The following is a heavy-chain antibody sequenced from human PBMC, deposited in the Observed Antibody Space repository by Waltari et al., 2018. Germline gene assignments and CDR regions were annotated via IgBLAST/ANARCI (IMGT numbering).Heavy chain of an antibody. CDR3: AGSSGWNKDY. CDR1: GFTFRSCA. D-gene: IGHD6-19*01. Sequence: EVQLLESGGGLVQPGGSLSLSCAASGFTFRSCAMNWVRQAPGKGLEWVSAISGSGGSTYYADSVKGRFTISRDNSKNTLYLQMNSLGAEDTAVYYCAGSSGWNKDYWGQGTLVTVSS. V-gene: IGHV3-23*01. J-gene: IGHJ4*02. CDR2: ISGSGGST.